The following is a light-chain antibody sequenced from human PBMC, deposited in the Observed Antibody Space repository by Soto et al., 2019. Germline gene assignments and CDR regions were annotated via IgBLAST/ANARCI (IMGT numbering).Light chain of an antibody. J-gene: IGKJ1*01. CDR1: QTVAKS. CDR3: QQYYMGWT. V-gene: IGKV1-39*01. Sequence: DIQMTQSPSSLPASVGDRVTITCRASQTVAKSLNWYQQKPGKAPDLLIYATSHLHSGVPSRFSGSGSDTEFTLTISGLQPDDFGTYYCQQYYMGWTFGQGTKVDIK. CDR2: ATS.